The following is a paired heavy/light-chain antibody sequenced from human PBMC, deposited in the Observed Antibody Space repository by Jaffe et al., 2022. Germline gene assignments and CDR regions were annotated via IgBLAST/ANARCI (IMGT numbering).Light chain of an antibody. V-gene: IGKV3-11*01. J-gene: IGKJ1*01. Sequence: EIVLTQSPATLSLSPGERATLSCRASQSVSSYLAWYQQKPGQAPRLLIYDASNRATGIPARFSGSGSGTDFTLTISSLEPEDFAVYYCQQRSNWPPAWTFGQGTKVEIK. CDR1: QSVSSY. CDR3: QQRSNWPPAWT. CDR2: DAS.
Heavy chain of an antibody. CDR1: GFTFSSYG. V-gene: IGHV3-30*02. D-gene: IGHD3-10*01. CDR2: IRYDGSNK. Sequence: QVQLVESGGGVVQPGGSLRLSCAASGFTFSSYGMHWVRQAPGKGLEWVAFIRYDGSNKYYADSVKGRFTISRDNSKNTLYLQMNSLRAEDTAVYYCANILLWFRERYYYMDVWGKGTTVTVSS. CDR3: ANILLWFRERYYYMDV. J-gene: IGHJ6*03.